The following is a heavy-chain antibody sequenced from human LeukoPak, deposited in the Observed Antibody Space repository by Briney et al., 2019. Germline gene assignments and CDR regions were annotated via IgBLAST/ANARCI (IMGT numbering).Heavy chain of an antibody. CDR3: GRDGGNRWFDF. J-gene: IGHJ4*02. Sequence: GGSLRLSCAASGFTFSDYYMTWIRQAPGKGLEWVSYISSTGSYTDYAESVKGRFTISRDTAKNSLYLQMNSLRVEDTAVYYCGRDGGNRWFDFWGQGTLVTVSS. D-gene: IGHD2-15*01. V-gene: IGHV3-11*05. CDR1: GFTFSDYY. CDR2: ISSTGSYT.